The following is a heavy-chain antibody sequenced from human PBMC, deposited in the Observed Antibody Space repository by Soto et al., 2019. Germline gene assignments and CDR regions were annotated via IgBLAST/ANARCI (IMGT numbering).Heavy chain of an antibody. J-gene: IGHJ4*02. CDR3: GAGEASSRNIGPFSLDF. D-gene: IGHD3-3*02. CDR2: IHYSGTT. Sequence: PAGTLSLTCAVSGFSIRNYFLTWIRQPPGKGLEWIGYIHYSGTTSFFPSYNPSLMSLVTISENTSKTQFSLKLLSVTTADKAVYFCGAGEASSRNIGPFSLDFWGQGTLVTVYS. CDR1: GFSIRNYF. V-gene: IGHV4-59*01.